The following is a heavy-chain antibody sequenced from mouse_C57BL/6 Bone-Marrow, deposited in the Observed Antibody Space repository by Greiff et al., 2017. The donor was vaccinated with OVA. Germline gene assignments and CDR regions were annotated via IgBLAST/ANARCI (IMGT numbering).Heavy chain of an antibody. CDR2: ISDGGSYT. Sequence: EVKLVESGGGLVKPGGSLKLSCAASGFTFSSYAMSWVRQTPEKRLEWVATISDGGSYTYYPDNVKGRFTISRDNAKNNLYLQMSHLKSEDTAMYYCARADGYYLAWFAYWGQGTLVTVSA. V-gene: IGHV5-4*03. CDR3: ARADGYYLAWFAY. J-gene: IGHJ3*01. D-gene: IGHD2-3*01. CDR1: GFTFSSYA.